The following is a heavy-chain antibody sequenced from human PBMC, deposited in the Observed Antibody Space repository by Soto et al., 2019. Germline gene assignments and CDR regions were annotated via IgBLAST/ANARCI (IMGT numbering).Heavy chain of an antibody. Sequence: SETLSLTCTVSGGSVSSGSYYWSWIRQPPGKGLEWIGYIYYSWSTNYNTSLKSRVTISVDTSKNQFSLKLISVIVADMVVYYCARDWNTRGAADGTVWGQGTLVTVSS. CDR3: ARDWNTRGAADGTV. V-gene: IGHV4-61*01. CDR1: GGSVSSGSYY. J-gene: IGHJ4*02. D-gene: IGHD6-13*01. CDR2: IYYSWST.